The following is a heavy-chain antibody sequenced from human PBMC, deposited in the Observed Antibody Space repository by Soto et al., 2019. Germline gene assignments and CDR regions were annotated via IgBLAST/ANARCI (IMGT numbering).Heavy chain of an antibody. CDR1: GFSLTTSGVG. CDR3: AHRVLRTVFGLVTTTAIYFDF. J-gene: IGHJ4*02. CDR2: IYWDDDK. Sequence: QITLSESGPTPVKPRQTLTLTCTFSGFSLTTSGVGVGWIRQSPGKAPEWLALIYWDDDKRYSPSLKSRLTITKDTSKNQVVLTMADLDPADTATYYCAHRVLRTVFGLVTTTAIYFDFWGQGTPVAVSS. V-gene: IGHV2-5*02. D-gene: IGHD3-3*01.